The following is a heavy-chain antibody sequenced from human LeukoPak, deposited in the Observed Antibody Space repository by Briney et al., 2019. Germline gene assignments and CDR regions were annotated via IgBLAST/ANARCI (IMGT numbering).Heavy chain of an antibody. D-gene: IGHD3-22*01. CDR2: ISGSGGST. CDR3: AKRGLLLLKYFDY. Sequence: GGSLRLSCAASGSTFSSYAMSWVRQAPGKGLEWVSAISGSGGSTYYADSVKGRFTISRDNSKNTLYLQMNSLRAEDTAVYYCAKRGLLLLKYFDYWGQGTLVTVSS. CDR1: GSTFSSYA. V-gene: IGHV3-23*01. J-gene: IGHJ4*02.